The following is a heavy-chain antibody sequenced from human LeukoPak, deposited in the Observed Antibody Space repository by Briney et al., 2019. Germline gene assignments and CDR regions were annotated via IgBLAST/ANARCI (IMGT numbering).Heavy chain of an antibody. J-gene: IGHJ4*02. V-gene: IGHV3-30*04. CDR2: ISYDGSNK. CDR1: GFTFSSYA. CDR3: ARGYGAFDY. Sequence: GRSLRLSCAASGFTFSSYAMHWVRQAPGKGLEWVAVISYDGSNKYYADSVKGRFTISRDNAKNSLYLQMNSLRAEDTAVYYCARGYGAFDYWGQGTLVTVSS. D-gene: IGHD4-17*01.